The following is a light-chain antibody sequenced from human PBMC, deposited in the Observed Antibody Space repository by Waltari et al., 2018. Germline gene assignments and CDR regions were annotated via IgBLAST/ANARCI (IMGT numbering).Light chain of an antibody. CDR2: EDE. CDR1: HSNIGTNL. Sequence: QPALTQPPSVSAAPGQKVTISCSGGHSNIGTNLVSWYQQVPGSAPKLLIFEDEKRPSGISARFSGSKSGTSATLAITGLQPGDDADFYCGTWDTSLSPHVIFGGGTRLTVL. V-gene: IGLV1-51*01. J-gene: IGLJ2*01. CDR3: GTWDTSLSPHVI.